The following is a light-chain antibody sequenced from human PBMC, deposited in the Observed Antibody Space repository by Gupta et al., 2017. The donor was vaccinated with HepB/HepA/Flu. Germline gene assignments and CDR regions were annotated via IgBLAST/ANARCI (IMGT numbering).Light chain of an antibody. V-gene: IGLV2-14*03. J-gene: IGLJ3*02. Sequence: QSALTQPASVSGSPGQSIPISCTGTSSDVGGYNYVSWYQQHPGKVPKLMIYDVSNRPSGISNRFSGSKSGNTASLTISGLQAEDEADYYCSSYRSGSTRVFGGGTKLTVL. CDR2: DVS. CDR1: SSDVGGYNY. CDR3: SSYRSGSTRV.